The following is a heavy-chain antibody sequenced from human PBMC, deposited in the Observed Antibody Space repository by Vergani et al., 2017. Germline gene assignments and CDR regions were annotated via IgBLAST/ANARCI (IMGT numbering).Heavy chain of an antibody. CDR2: TRYDGIVE. CDR3: ATAGAAXCRGASCYDFFEY. D-gene: IGHD2-15*01. CDR1: GFTFTNYG. V-gene: IGHV3-30*02. J-gene: IGHJ4*02. Sequence: QVQLVESGGGVVQPGGSLRLPCAASGFTFTNYGMHWVRQAPGKGLEWVAFTRYDGIVEYYGDSVRGRFTISRDNSKNTLYLQMNRLRPEDTAVYYCATAGAAXCRGASCYDFFEYWGQGTMVTVAS.